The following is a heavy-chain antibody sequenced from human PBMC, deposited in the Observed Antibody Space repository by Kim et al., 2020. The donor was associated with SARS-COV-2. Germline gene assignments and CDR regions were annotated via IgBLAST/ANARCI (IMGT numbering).Heavy chain of an antibody. CDR3: ARDRGIGDQKDY. D-gene: IGHD4-17*01. CDR2: IWYDGINK. Sequence: GGSLRLSCAPSGFTFSSYGMHWVRQAPGKGLEWVAVIWYDGINKYYADSVKGRFTISRDNSKNTLYLQMNSLRAEDTAVYYCARDRGIGDQKDYWGQGTLVTVSS. CDR1: GFTFSSYG. J-gene: IGHJ4*02. V-gene: IGHV3-33*01.